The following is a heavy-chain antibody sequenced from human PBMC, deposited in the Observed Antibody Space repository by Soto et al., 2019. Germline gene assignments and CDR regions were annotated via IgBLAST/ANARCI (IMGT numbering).Heavy chain of an antibody. D-gene: IGHD5-12*01. V-gene: IGHV4-59*01. CDR1: GGSIRSYY. CDR3: ASWCHSGYGADGNYYYYNGMDV. Sequence: PSETLSLTCTVSGGSIRSYYWSWIRQPPGKGLEWIGYIYYSGSTNYNPSLKRRVTISVDTSKNQFSLKLSSVTAADTAVYYCASWCHSGYGADGNYYYYNGMDVWVQGTTVTVSS. CDR2: IYYSGST. J-gene: IGHJ6*02.